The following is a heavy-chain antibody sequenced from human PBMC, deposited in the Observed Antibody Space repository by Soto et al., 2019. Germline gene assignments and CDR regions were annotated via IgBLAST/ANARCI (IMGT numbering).Heavy chain of an antibody. Sequence: QVQLQESGPGLVKPSQSLSLTCTVSGDSISSAPYYWSWIRQHPGKGLEWIGYIYYSRNTHYNPSLKSRAAISVDTSKNQLSLKLNSVTAADTAVYYCAKSYGPTDTWFNPWGQGTLVTVSS. CDR1: GDSISSAPYY. CDR3: AKSYGPTDTWFNP. V-gene: IGHV4-31*03. D-gene: IGHD4-17*01. CDR2: IYYSRNT. J-gene: IGHJ5*02.